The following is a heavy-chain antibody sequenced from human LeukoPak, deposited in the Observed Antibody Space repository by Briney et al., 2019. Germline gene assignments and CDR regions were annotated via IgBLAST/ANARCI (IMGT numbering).Heavy chain of an antibody. J-gene: IGHJ4*02. CDR1: GGSISSSTYY. CDR3: ARHRSVAGQDYFDY. Sequence: SETLSLTCTVSGGSISSSTYYWGWIRQPPGKGLEWIGSGYYSGSTYYNPSLKSRVTISVDTSKDQFSLKLSSVTAADTAVYYCARHRSVAGQDYFDYWGQGTLVTVSS. D-gene: IGHD6-19*01. CDR2: GYYSGST. V-gene: IGHV4-39*01.